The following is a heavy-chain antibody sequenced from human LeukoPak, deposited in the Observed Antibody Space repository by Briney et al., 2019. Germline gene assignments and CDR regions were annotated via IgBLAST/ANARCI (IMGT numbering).Heavy chain of an antibody. D-gene: IGHD5-12*01. Sequence: PGGSLRLSCAASGFTFSNYAMSWVRQAPGKGLEWVSVISGSGGSTYYADSVKGRFTISRDNSKNTLYLQMNTLRAEDTAVHYCAKGIGYSGYAGDYWGQGILVTVSS. J-gene: IGHJ4*02. CDR2: ISGSGGST. CDR3: AKGIGYSGYAGDY. CDR1: GFTFSNYA. V-gene: IGHV3-23*01.